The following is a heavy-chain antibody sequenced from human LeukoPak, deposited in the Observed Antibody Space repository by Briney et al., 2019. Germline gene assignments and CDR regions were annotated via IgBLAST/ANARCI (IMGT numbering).Heavy chain of an antibody. Sequence: SETLSLTCTVSGGSISSYYWSWIRQPPGKGLEWIGYIYYSGSTNYNPSLKSRVTISVDTSKNQFSLKLSSVTAADTAVYYSARSRPNYGSGSYFFDYWGQGTLVTVSS. D-gene: IGHD3-10*01. CDR2: IYYSGST. V-gene: IGHV4-59*01. CDR1: GGSISSYY. CDR3: ARSRPNYGSGSYFFDY. J-gene: IGHJ4*02.